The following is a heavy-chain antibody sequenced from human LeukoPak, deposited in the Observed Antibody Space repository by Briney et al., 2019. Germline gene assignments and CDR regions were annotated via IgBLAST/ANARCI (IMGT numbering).Heavy chain of an antibody. CDR1: GYTLTELS. J-gene: IGHJ4*02. CDR2: FDPEDGET. V-gene: IGHV1-24*01. D-gene: IGHD4-17*01. Sequence: ASVKVSCKVSGYTLTELSMHWVRQAPGKGLEWMGGFDPEDGETIYAQKFQGRVTMTEGTSTDTAYMELSSLRSEDTAVYYCATDKAYGDLSFDYWGQGTLVTVSS. CDR3: ATDKAYGDLSFDY.